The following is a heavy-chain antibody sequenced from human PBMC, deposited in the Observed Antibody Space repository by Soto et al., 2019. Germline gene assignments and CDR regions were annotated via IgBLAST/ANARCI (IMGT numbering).Heavy chain of an antibody. CDR2: IYYSGST. Sequence: QLQLQESGPGLVKPSETLSLTCTVSGDSISSSSYYWGWIRQPPGKGLEWIGSIYYSGSTYYNPSLKSRVTLSIDTSKNLFSLKLSSVTAADTAVYYCARQSGSYILDAFDIWGQGTVVTVSS. V-gene: IGHV4-39*01. J-gene: IGHJ3*02. CDR3: ARQSGSYILDAFDI. CDR1: GDSISSSSYY. D-gene: IGHD1-26*01.